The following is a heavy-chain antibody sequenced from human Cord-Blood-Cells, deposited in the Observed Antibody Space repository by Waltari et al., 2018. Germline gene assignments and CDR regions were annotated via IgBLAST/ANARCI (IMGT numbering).Heavy chain of an antibody. CDR3: YSGSDAFDI. CDR1: GSNFPMYA. J-gene: IGHJ3*02. V-gene: IGHV1-8*01. CDR2: MNPNRGNT. D-gene: IGHD3-10*01. Sequence: VQLVQSGDEVKKPGASVTVSCTASGSNFPMYAITWVRQATGQGLEGMGWMNPNRGNTGYAQKFQGRVTMTRNTSISTAYMELSSLRSEDTAVYYCYSGSDAFDIWGQGTMVTVSS.